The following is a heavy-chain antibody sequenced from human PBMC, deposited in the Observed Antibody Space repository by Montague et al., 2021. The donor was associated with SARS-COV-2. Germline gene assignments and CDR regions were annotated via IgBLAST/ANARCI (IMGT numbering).Heavy chain of an antibody. CDR3: ASQEVDTAMDRNYYYYGIDV. CDR2: IYYSGST. CDR1: GGSISSYY. D-gene: IGHD5-18*01. J-gene: IGHJ6*02. V-gene: IGHV4-59*01. Sequence: SETLSLTCTVSGGSISSYYWSWIRQPPGKGLEWIGYIYYSGSTXXXPSXXXRVTISVDTSKNQFSLKLSSVTAADTAVYYCASQEVDTAMDRNYYYYGIDVWGQGTTVTVSS.